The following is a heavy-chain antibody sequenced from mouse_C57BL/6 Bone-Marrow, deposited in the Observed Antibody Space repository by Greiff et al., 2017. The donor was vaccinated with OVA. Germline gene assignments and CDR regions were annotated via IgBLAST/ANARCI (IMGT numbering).Heavy chain of an antibody. CDR1: GYTFTSYW. J-gene: IGHJ4*01. V-gene: IGHV1-64*01. CDR3: ARPYDDDSDYYARDY. D-gene: IGHD2-4*01. Sequence: QVQLQQPGAELVKPGASVKLSCKASGYTFTSYWMHWVKQRPGQGLEWIGMIYPNSGSTNYNEKFKSKATLTVDKSSSTAYMQLSSLTSEDSAVYYCARPYDDDSDYYARDYWGQGTTVTVSS. CDR2: IYPNSGST.